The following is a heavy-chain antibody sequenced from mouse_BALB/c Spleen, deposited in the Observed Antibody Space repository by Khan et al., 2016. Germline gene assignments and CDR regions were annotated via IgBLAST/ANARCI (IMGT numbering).Heavy chain of an antibody. V-gene: IGHV3-1*02. J-gene: IGHJ2*01. D-gene: IGHD4-1*01. CDR1: GYSITSGYN. Sequence: VQLKESGPDLVKPSQSLSFTCTVTGYSITSGYNWHWIRQFPGNKLEWMGYIHYSGTTNYNPSLKSRISITRDTSKHQFFLQLNSVTTEDTATDYCAGGNWDLDYWGQGTTLTVSS. CDR2: IHYSGTT. CDR3: AGGNWDLDY.